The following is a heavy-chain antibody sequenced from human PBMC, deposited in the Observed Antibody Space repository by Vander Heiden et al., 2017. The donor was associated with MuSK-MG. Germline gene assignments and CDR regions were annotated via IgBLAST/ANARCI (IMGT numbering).Heavy chain of an antibody. D-gene: IGHD3-22*01. CDR2: IINIFGTA. V-gene: IGHV1-69*12. Sequence: QVQLVQSGAEVTKPGSSVKVPCEASGDTFSSYAISWVRQAPGQGLEGMGGIINIFGTAKYAQKGQGRVTITADEATSTAEMELSRMRSAETAVYYCATVADSSGYWVYFDYGSQGTMVTVCS. CDR3: ATVADSSGYWVYFDY. CDR1: GDTFSSYA. J-gene: IGHJ4*02.